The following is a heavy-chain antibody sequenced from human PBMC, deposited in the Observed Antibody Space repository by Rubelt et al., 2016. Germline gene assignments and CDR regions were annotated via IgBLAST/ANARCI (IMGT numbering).Heavy chain of an antibody. CDR2: INHSGGT. V-gene: IGHV4-34*02. D-gene: IGHD3-16*01. Sequence: QVQLQQWGAGLLKPSETLSLTCAVYGGSFSGFYWSWIRQPPGKGLEWIGEINHSGGTNYNPSLKRRVTISVDKSKNQFSLKVSSVTAADTAVYYCAREVRSASLLSYFQLWGRGTLVTVSS. CDR1: GGSFSGFY. CDR3: AREVRSASLLSYFQL. J-gene: IGHJ2*01.